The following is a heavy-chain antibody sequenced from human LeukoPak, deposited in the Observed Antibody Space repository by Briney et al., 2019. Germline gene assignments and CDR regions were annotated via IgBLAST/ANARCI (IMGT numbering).Heavy chain of an antibody. Sequence: PVGSLRLSLAASVFTFSCYSMNWVRQAPGKGLEWVSVISSSSRTTYYAHSVKGRFTISRVNANNSLSLRMNSLRGEDTAVYYCARGRGGSDSAIDFWGQGTLVTVSS. D-gene: IGHD1-26*01. J-gene: IGHJ4*02. CDR2: ISSSSRTT. CDR1: VFTFSCYS. CDR3: ARGRGGSDSAIDF. V-gene: IGHV3-48*04.